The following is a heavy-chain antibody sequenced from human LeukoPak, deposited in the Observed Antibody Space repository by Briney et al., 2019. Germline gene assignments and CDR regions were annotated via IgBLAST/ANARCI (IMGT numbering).Heavy chain of an antibody. J-gene: IGHJ4*02. Sequence: PGRSLRLSCAASGFTFSSYAMHWVRQAPGKGLEWVAVISYDGSNKYYADSVKGRFTISRDNSKNTLYLQMNSLRAEDTAVYYCARDNGGSEFNPQWLEAGDGYDYWGQGTLVTVSS. D-gene: IGHD6-19*01. V-gene: IGHV3-30-3*01. CDR2: ISYDGSNK. CDR3: ARDNGGSEFNPQWLEAGDGYDY. CDR1: GFTFSSYA.